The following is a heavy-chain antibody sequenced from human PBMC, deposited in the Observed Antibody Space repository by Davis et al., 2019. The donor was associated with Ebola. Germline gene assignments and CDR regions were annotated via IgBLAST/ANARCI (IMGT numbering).Heavy chain of an antibody. D-gene: IGHD5-18*01. J-gene: IGHJ6*02. Sequence: GESLKISCAASGFTVSSNYMSWVRQAPGKGLEWVSVIYSGGSTYYADSVKGRFTISRDNSKNTLYLQMNSLRAEDTAVYYCARGARGYSYGTGNYYYYGMDVWGQGTTVTVSS. V-gene: IGHV3-66*01. CDR1: GFTVSSNY. CDR3: ARGARGYSYGTGNYYYYGMDV. CDR2: IYSGGST.